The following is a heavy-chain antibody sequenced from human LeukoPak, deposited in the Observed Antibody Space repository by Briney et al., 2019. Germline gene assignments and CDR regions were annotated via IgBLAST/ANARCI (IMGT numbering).Heavy chain of an antibody. CDR2: INAGNGNT. Sequence: ASVKVSCKASGYTFTSYAMHWVRQAPGQTLEWMGWINAGNGNTKYSQKFQGRVTITRDTSASTAYMELSSLRSEDTAVYYCARESKYSSSWYYYHYGMDVWGQGTTVTVSS. J-gene: IGHJ6*02. CDR3: ARESKYSSSWYYYHYGMDV. D-gene: IGHD6-13*01. V-gene: IGHV1-3*01. CDR1: GYTFTSYA.